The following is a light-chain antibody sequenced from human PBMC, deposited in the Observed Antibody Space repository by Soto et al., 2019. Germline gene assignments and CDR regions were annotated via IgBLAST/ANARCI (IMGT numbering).Light chain of an antibody. Sequence: QLVLTQSSSASASLGSSVKLTCTLSSGHSSYIIAWHQQQPGKAPRYLMKLEGSGSYNKGSEVPDRFSGSSSGADRYLTISNLQFEEEADYYCETWDGNTRVFGGGTKLTVL. CDR3: ETWDGNTRV. V-gene: IGLV4-60*02. J-gene: IGLJ3*02. CDR2: LEGSGSY. CDR1: SGHSSYI.